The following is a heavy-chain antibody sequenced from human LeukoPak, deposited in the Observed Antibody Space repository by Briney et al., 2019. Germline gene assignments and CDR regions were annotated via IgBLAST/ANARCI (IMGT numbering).Heavy chain of an antibody. Sequence: PGGSLRLSCAASGFTFSSYAMSWVRQAPGKGLEWVSAISGSGGSTYYADSVKGRFTISRDNSKNTLFLRMNSLRGEDTAMYYCARVQGGGYRTADYWGQGTLVTVSS. J-gene: IGHJ4*02. CDR1: GFTFSSYA. D-gene: IGHD6-19*01. CDR3: ARVQGGGYRTADY. CDR2: ISGSGGST. V-gene: IGHV3-23*01.